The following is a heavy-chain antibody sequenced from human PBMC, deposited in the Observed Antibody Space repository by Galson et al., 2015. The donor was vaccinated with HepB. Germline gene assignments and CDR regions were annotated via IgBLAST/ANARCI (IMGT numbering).Heavy chain of an antibody. CDR3: ARARLHDYSYYYMDV. V-gene: IGHV1-18*01. J-gene: IGHJ6*03. CDR2: ITADNGNT. CDR1: GYTFTTYD. Sequence: SVKVSCKASGYTFTTYDIIWVRQAPGQGLECMGWITADNGNTHYAQKLQGRVTMTTDTSTTTAYMELRSLRSDDTAVYYCARARLHDYSYYYMDVWGKGTTVTVSS.